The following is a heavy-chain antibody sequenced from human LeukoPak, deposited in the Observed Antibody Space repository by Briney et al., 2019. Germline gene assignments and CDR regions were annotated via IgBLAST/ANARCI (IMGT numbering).Heavy chain of an antibody. CDR2: IRGSGGST. CDR3: AKDMGYFTGMDV. Sequence: GGSLRLSCAASGFIVNSYVMSWVRQAPGKGLEWVSLIRGSGGSTYYADSVRGRLTISRDNSKNTLYLQMNSLRAEDTAVYYCAKDMGYFTGMDVWGQGTTVTVSS. CDR1: GFIVNSYV. J-gene: IGHJ6*02. V-gene: IGHV3-23*01. D-gene: IGHD2-8*01.